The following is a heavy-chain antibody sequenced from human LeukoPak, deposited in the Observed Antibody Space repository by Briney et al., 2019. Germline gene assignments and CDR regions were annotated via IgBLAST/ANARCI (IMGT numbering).Heavy chain of an antibody. V-gene: IGHV1-8*01. CDR3: ARLYYYASSGYDALDI. Sequence: ASVKVSCKTSGYTITSYDINWVRQATGQGLEWMGGMDGSSGKTAYAQKFLGRVTITRNTSISTAYMELSSLTSEDTAVYYCARLYYYASSGYDALDIWGQGTMVTVSS. J-gene: IGHJ3*02. CDR2: MDGSSGKT. CDR1: GYTITSYD. D-gene: IGHD3-22*01.